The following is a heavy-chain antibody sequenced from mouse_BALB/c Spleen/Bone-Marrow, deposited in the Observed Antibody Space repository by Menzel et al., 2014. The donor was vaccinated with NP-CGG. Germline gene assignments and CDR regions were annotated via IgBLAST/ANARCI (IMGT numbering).Heavy chain of an antibody. D-gene: IGHD1-1*01. CDR3: ARLGYYGGFAY. J-gene: IGHJ3*01. Sequence: DVKLQESGGGLVQPGRSLKISCAASGFDFSGFWMGWVRLTPGQGLEWIGEINPDSSTINYTPYLKDRFIISRDNAKNTLYFKMIKVRSEDAALDYCARLGYYGGFAYWGQGTLLTVSS. CDR2: INPDSSTI. CDR1: GFDFSGFW. V-gene: IGHV4-1*02.